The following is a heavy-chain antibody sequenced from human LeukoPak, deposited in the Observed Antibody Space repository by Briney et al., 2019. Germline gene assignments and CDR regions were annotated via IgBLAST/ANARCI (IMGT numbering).Heavy chain of an antibody. J-gene: IGHJ5*02. CDR2: ISSSSNYI. Sequence: GGSLRLSCAASGLTFSSYSMNWVRQAPGKGLEWVSSISSSSNYIYYADSVKGRFTISRDNAKSSLYLQMDSLRAEDTAVYYCARLGVVGTGNWFDPWGQGTLVTVSS. CDR1: GLTFSSYS. CDR3: ARLGVVGTGNWFDP. V-gene: IGHV3-21*01. D-gene: IGHD6-19*01.